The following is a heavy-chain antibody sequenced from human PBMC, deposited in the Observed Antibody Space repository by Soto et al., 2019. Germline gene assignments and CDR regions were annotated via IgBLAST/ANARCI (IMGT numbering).Heavy chain of an antibody. D-gene: IGHD2-2*01. J-gene: IGHJ4*02. CDR2: INYRGTT. V-gene: IGHV4-31*03. CDR3: ARDAPGEAPY. CDR1: GGSITNGDYY. Sequence: QVQLQESGPGLVRPSQTLSITCTVSGGSITNGDYYWNWIRQHPGKGLERIGYINYRGTTFYNPSLKRRVFISVETSKNQFSLNLSSVTAADTDVYFCARDAPGEAPYWGQGTLVTVSS.